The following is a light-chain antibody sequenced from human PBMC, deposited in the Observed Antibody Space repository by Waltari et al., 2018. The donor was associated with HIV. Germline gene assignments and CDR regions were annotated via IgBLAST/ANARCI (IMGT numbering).Light chain of an antibody. Sequence: DIVMTQSPDSLAVSLGERATINCKSSQSVSHISTDKNCVAWYQQKLGQPPQLLIYWASTRESGVPDRFSGSGSGTDFSLTISSLQVEDVAVYYCQQYSSPPYTFGQGTKLQI. CDR3: QQYSSPPYT. CDR2: WAS. V-gene: IGKV4-1*01. J-gene: IGKJ2*01. CDR1: QSVSHISTDKNC.